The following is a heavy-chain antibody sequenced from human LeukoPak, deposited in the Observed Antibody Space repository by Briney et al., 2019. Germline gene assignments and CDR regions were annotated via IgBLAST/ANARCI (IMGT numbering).Heavy chain of an antibody. CDR2: IKQDGSDK. J-gene: IGHJ4*02. CDR3: ARDRDGSGWVELDY. V-gene: IGHV3-7*01. CDR1: GFIFSNYW. Sequence: GGSLRLSXAASGFIFSNYWMNWVRQAPGKGLEWVASIKQDGSDKDYVDSVRGRFTISRDNVKNPLYLQMNSLRAEDTAVYYCARDRDGSGWVELDYWGQGTLVTVSS. D-gene: IGHD6-19*01.